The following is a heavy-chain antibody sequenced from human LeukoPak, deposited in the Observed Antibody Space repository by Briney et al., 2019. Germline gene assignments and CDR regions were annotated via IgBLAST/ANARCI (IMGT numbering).Heavy chain of an antibody. V-gene: IGHV3-21*01. D-gene: IGHD3-10*01. J-gene: IGHJ6*03. CDR2: ISSSSSYI. Sequence: GGSLRLSCAASGFTFSSYSMNWVRQAPGKGLEWVSSISSSSSYIYYADSVKGRFTISRDNAKNSLYLQMNSLRAEDTAVYYCAKDFSPVYYYGSGSYYMDVWGKGTTVTVSS. CDR1: GFTFSSYS. CDR3: AKDFSPVYYYGSGSYYMDV.